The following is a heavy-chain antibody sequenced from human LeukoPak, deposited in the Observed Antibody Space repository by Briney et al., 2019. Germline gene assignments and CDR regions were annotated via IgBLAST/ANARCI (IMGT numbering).Heavy chain of an antibody. CDR2: IYHSGST. D-gene: IGHD2-15*01. Sequence: SQTLSLTCAVSGGSISSGGYSWSWIWQPPGKGLEWIGYIYHSGSTYYNPSLKSRVTISVDRSKNQFSLKLSSMTAADTAVYYCARARYCSGGSCFHYFDYWGQGTLVTVSS. J-gene: IGHJ4*02. CDR3: ARARYCSGGSCFHYFDY. V-gene: IGHV4-30-2*01. CDR1: GGSISSGGYS.